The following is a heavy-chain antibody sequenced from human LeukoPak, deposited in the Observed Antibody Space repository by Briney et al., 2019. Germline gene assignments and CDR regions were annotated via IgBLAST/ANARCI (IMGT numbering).Heavy chain of an antibody. CDR2: IKQDGSEK. V-gene: IGHV3-7*04. CDR3: GRFTRSGDSVY. CDR1: GFTFSSYW. Sequence: GGSLRLSCAAPGFTFSSYWMSWVRQAPGKGLEWVANIKQDGSEKQYVDSVKGRFAISRDNAENSLYLQMNSLKAEDTAVYYCGRFTRSGDSVYWGQGTLVTVSS. J-gene: IGHJ4*02. D-gene: IGHD7-27*01.